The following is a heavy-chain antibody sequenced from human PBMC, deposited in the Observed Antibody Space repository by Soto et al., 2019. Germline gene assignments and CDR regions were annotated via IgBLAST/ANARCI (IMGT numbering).Heavy chain of an antibody. V-gene: IGHV3-33*01. CDR2: IWYDGSNK. Sequence: QVQLVESGGGVVQPGRSLRLSCAASGFTFSSYGMHWVRQAPGKGLEWVAVIWYDGSNKYYADSVKGRFTISRDNSKNTLYLQMNSLSAEDTAVYYCERDGQISGWYYFDYWGQGTLVTVSS. CDR1: GFTFSSYG. D-gene: IGHD6-19*01. J-gene: IGHJ4*02. CDR3: ERDGQISGWYYFDY.